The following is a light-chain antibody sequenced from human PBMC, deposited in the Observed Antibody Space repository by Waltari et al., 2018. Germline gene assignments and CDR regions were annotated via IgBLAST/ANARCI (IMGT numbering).Light chain of an antibody. CDR2: TAS. J-gene: IGKJ4*01. CDR3: QQSYSIPLT. V-gene: IGKV1-39*01. Sequence: DMQMTQSPSSPSSSVVERITITSRASETITIYFNWYQQKPGKAPKLFINTASRLQSGVPSRFSGSGSGTDFTLTISTLQHEDFATYYCQQSYSIPLTFGGGTKVEIK. CDR1: ETITIY.